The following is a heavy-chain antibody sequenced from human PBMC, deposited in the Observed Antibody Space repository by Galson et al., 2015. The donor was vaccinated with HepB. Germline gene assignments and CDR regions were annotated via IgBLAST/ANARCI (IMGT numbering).Heavy chain of an antibody. J-gene: IGHJ3*02. CDR2: IYYSGST. V-gene: IGHV4-39*07. D-gene: IGHD2-2*01. CDR3: ARESHIVVVPAAAGAAFDI. CDR1: GGSISSSSYY. Sequence: LSLTCTVSGGSISSSSYYWGWIRQPPGKGLEWIGSIYYSGSTYYNPSLKSRVTISVDTSKNQFSLKLSSVTAADTAVYYCARESHIVVVPAAAGAAFDIWGQGTMVTVSS.